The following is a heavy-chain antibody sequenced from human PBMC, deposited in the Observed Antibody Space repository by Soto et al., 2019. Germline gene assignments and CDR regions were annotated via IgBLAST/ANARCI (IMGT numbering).Heavy chain of an antibody. Sequence: PLRLCCAAFGFKFSNYGMRWVRQAPGKGLEWVAVRSYDGSEKNYADSVKGRFTISRDTSKNTLYLQLSSLRPEDTAVYYCARGYCDSNGYYYFEYWGQGTMVTVSS. CDR2: RSYDGSEK. J-gene: IGHJ4*02. D-gene: IGHD3-22*01. CDR1: GFKFSNYG. V-gene: IGHV3-30*03. CDR3: ARGYCDSNGYYYFEY.